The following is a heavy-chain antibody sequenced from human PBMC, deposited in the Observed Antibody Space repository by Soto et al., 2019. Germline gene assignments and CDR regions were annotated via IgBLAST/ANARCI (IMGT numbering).Heavy chain of an antibody. J-gene: IGHJ5*02. CDR3: ARHHGPTTSENWFDP. D-gene: IGHD5-12*01. V-gene: IGHV1-18*01. CDR1: GYTFFTYD. CDR2: ISTYSGDT. Sequence: QVHLVQSGVEVKTPGASVKVSCQASGYTFFTYDISWVRQAPGQGLEWMGWISTYSGDTKYAQKFQGRVTMTTDTTTTTAHQELWSLGSDDTAVYYCARHHGPTTSENWFDPWGQGTLVTVSS.